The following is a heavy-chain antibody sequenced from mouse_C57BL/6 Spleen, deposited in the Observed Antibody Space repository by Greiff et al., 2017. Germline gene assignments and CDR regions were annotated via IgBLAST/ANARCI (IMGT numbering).Heavy chain of an antibody. CDR3: ARDLITPWFAY. D-gene: IGHD1-1*01. J-gene: IGHJ3*01. Sequence: EVQLQESGPGLVKPSQSLSLTCSVTGYSITSGYYWNWIRQFPGNKLEWMGYISYDGSNNYNPSLKNRISITRDTSKNQFFLKLNSVTTEDTATYYCARDLITPWFAYWGQGTLVTVSA. CDR2: ISYDGSN. V-gene: IGHV3-6*01. CDR1: GYSITSGYY.